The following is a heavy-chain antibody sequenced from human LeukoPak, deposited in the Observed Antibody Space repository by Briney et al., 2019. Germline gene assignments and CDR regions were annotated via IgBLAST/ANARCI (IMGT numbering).Heavy chain of an antibody. Sequence: PGGSLRLSCAASGFTFSGYGMHWVRQAPGKGLEWVAVIWYDGSNKYYADSVKGRFTISRDNSKNTLYLQMNSLRAEDTAVYYCARGPYSSGWYTDFDYWGQGTLVTVSS. CDR2: IWYDGSNK. D-gene: IGHD6-19*01. CDR1: GFTFSGYG. J-gene: IGHJ4*02. CDR3: ARGPYSSGWYTDFDY. V-gene: IGHV3-33*01.